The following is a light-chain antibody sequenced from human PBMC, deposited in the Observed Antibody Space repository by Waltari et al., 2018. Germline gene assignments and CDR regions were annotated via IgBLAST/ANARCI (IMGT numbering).Light chain of an antibody. CDR3: SSYTATDTYV. V-gene: IGLV2-14*03. J-gene: IGLJ1*01. CDR2: DVS. CDR1: NRDIGLYDY. Sequence: SALTQPASMSGYPGQSITISCTGTNRDIGLYDYVSWYQQHPGKAPKLIISDVSKRPSGVPARFSGSVSGYTASLTISGLQVEDEADYYCSSYTATDTYVFGSGTTVIVL.